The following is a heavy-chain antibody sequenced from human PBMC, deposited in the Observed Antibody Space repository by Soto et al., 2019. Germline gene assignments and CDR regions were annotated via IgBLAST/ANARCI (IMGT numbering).Heavy chain of an antibody. V-gene: IGHV3-30-3*01. CDR3: ARRGYCSGGTCSNWLDP. D-gene: IGHD2-15*01. Sequence: GGSLRLSCAASGFTLSSYAMHWVRQAPGKGLEWVAVISSDGINEYYTDSVKGRFTISRDVSKNTLYLQMNSLRIEDTAVYYCARRGYCSGGTCSNWLDPWGQGTLVTVS. CDR1: GFTLSSYA. J-gene: IGHJ5*02. CDR2: ISSDGINE.